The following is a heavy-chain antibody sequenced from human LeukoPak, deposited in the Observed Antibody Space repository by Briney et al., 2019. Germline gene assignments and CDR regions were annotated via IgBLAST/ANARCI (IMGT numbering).Heavy chain of an antibody. V-gene: IGHV1-18*01. CDR1: GYTFTSYG. Sequence: GASVKVSCKASGYTFTSYGISWVRQAPGQGLEWMGWISAYNGNTNYAQKLQGRVTMTTDTSTSTAYMELRSLRSDGTAVYYCAREAIGYSYAKRFDYWGQGTLVTVSS. CDR2: ISAYNGNT. D-gene: IGHD5-18*01. CDR3: AREAIGYSYAKRFDY. J-gene: IGHJ4*02.